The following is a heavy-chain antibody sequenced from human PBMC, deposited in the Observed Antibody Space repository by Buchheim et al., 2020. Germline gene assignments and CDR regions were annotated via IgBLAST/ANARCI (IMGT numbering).Heavy chain of an antibody. V-gene: IGHV1-2*04. J-gene: IGHJ6*03. CDR1: GYTFTGYY. D-gene: IGHD6-6*01. CDR2: INPNSGGT. Sequence: QVQLVQSGVEMKKPGASVKVSCRASGYTFTGYYMHWVRQAPGQGLEWMGWINPNSGGTNYAQKFQGWVTMTRDTSISTAYMELSRLRSDDTAVYYCARGCSSSIAARQNYYYYYMDVWGKGTT. CDR3: ARGCSSSIAARQNYYYYYMDV.